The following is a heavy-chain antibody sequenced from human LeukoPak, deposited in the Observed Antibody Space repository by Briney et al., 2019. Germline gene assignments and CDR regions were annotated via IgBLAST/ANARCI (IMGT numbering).Heavy chain of an antibody. CDR1: GYTFTGYY. Sequence: ASVKVSCKASGYTFTGYYMHWVRQAPGQGLEWMGWINPNSGGTNYAQKFQGRVTMTRDTSISTAYMELSRLRSDDTAVYYCARDHSSSWSPDYMDVWGKGTTVTVSS. CDR2: INPNSGGT. V-gene: IGHV1-2*02. CDR3: ARDHSSSWSPDYMDV. J-gene: IGHJ6*03. D-gene: IGHD6-13*01.